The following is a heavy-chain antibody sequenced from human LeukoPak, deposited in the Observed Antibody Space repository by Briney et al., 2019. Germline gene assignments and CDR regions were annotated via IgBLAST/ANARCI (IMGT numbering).Heavy chain of an antibody. V-gene: IGHV3-48*04. CDR1: GFTFSSYS. J-gene: IGHJ4*02. D-gene: IGHD3-22*01. CDR2: ISSSSSTI. CDR3: ARGDSSACPDY. Sequence: GGSLRLSCAASGFTFSSYSMNWVRQAPGKELEWVSYISSSSSTIYYADSVKGRFTISRDNANNSLYLQMNDLRADDTAVYYCARGDSSACPDYWGQGTLVTVSS.